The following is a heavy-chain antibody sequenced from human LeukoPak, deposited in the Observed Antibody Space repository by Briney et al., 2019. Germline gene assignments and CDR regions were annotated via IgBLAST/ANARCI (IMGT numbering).Heavy chain of an antibody. J-gene: IGHJ4*02. Sequence: SVKVSXKASGGTFRSYAISWVRQAPGQGLEWMGGIIPIFGTANYAQKFQGRVTITADESTSTAYMELSSLRSEDTAVYYCARNYYGSGRQISPLDYWGQGTLVTVSS. V-gene: IGHV1-69*01. CDR3: ARNYYGSGRQISPLDY. CDR2: IIPIFGTA. CDR1: GGTFRSYA. D-gene: IGHD3-10*01.